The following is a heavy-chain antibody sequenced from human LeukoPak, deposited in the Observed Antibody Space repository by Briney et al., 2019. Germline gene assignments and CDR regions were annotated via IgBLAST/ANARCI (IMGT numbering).Heavy chain of an antibody. CDR1: GGSISSGSYY. CDR2: IYYSGST. Sequence: PSQTLSLTCTVSGGSISSGSYYWGWIRQPPGKGLEWIGSIYYSGSTYYNPSPKSRVTISVDTSKNQFSLKLSPVTAADTAVYYCASRADIVVVPAALDYWGQGTLVTVSS. J-gene: IGHJ4*02. CDR3: ASRADIVVVPAALDY. V-gene: IGHV4-39*01. D-gene: IGHD2-2*01.